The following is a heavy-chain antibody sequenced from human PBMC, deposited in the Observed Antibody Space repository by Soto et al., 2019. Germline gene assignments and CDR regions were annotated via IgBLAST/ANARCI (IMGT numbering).Heavy chain of an antibody. V-gene: IGHV3-23*01. D-gene: IGHD1-1*01. CDR3: AKPRYNWNFDAFDI. CDR1: GFTFGSYA. J-gene: IGHJ3*02. CDR2: ISGSGGST. Sequence: GGSLILSCAASGFTFGSYAMSWVRQAPGKGLEWVSDISGSGGSTYYADSVKGRFTISRDNFKNTLYLQMNSLRAEDTAVYYCAKPRYNWNFDAFDIWGQGTMVTVSS.